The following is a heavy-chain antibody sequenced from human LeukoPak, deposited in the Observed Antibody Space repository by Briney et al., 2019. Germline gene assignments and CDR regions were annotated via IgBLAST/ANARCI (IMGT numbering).Heavy chain of an antibody. V-gene: IGHV3-11*01. Sequence: GGSLRLSCAVSGFTFSDYYMSWIRQAPGKGLEWVSYISSSGSTIYYADSVKGRFTISRDNAKNSLYLQMNSLRAEDTAVYYCARDYGGNWHLLVGDYYYGMDVWGQGTTVTVSS. CDR1: GFTFSDYY. J-gene: IGHJ6*02. D-gene: IGHD4-23*01. CDR2: ISSSGSTI. CDR3: ARDYGGNWHLLVGDYYYGMDV.